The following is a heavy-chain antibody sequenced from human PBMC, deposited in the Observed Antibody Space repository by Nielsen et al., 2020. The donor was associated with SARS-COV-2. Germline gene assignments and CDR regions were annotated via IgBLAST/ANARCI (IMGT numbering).Heavy chain of an antibody. CDR1: GFTFSSYA. Sequence: GESLKISCAASGFTFSSYAMSWVRQAPGKGLEWVSAISGSGGSTYYADSVKGRFTISRDNSKNTLYLQMNSLRAEDTAVYYCAREGITMVRAPPDYWGQGTLVTVSS. CDR2: ISGSGGST. J-gene: IGHJ4*02. D-gene: IGHD3-10*01. V-gene: IGHV3-23*01. CDR3: AREGITMVRAPPDY.